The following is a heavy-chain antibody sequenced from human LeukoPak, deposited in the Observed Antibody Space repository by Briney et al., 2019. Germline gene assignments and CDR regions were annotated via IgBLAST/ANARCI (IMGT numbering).Heavy chain of an antibody. CDR1: GFTFSSYA. Sequence: GGSLRLSCAASGFTFSSYAMSWVRQAPEKGLEWVSAISGSGGSTYYADSVKGRFTISRDNSKNTLYLQMNSLRAEDTAVYYCAKGHSSGWDYYYYMDVWGKGTTVTVSS. J-gene: IGHJ6*03. V-gene: IGHV3-23*01. CDR3: AKGHSSGWDYYYYMDV. CDR2: ISGSGGST. D-gene: IGHD6-19*01.